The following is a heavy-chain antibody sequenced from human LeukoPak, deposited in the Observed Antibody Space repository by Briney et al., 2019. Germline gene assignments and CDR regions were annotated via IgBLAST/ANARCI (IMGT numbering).Heavy chain of an antibody. CDR3: ARGRITGSHDWFDP. J-gene: IGHJ5*02. CDR1: GYTFARYD. V-gene: IGHV1-8*03. Sequence: ASMKVSCKASGYTFARYDMNWVRQATGQGLEWMGWMNPNNGNTGYTQKIQGRVTITRNTFISTAYMELSSLRSEDTAVYSCARGRITGSHDWFDPWGQGTLVTVSS. D-gene: IGHD1-20*01. CDR2: MNPNNGNT.